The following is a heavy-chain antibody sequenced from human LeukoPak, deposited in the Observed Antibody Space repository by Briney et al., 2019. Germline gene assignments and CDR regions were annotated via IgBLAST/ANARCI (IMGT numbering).Heavy chain of an antibody. CDR1: GGSISSYY. V-gene: IGHV4-4*07. CDR3: ARDNIPAHINDAFDI. D-gene: IGHD6-13*01. J-gene: IGHJ3*02. Sequence: PSETLSLTCTVSGGSISSYYWSWIRQPAGEGLEWIGRLHTSGSTHYNPSLKSRVTMSVDTSKNQFSLKLSSVTAADTAVYYCARDNIPAHINDAFDIWGQGRMVTVSA. CDR2: LHTSGST.